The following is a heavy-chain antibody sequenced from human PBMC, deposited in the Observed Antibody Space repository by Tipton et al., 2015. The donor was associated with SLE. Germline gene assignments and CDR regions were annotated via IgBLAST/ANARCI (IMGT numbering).Heavy chain of an antibody. J-gene: IGHJ4*02. Sequence: LRLSCTVSGGSISSYYWSWIRQPAGKGLEWIGRVYSSGSANYNPALISRVSMSVDISKNQFFLTLRSVTAADTAVYFCARGDVDWGQGTLVTVSS. CDR3: ARGDVD. D-gene: IGHD5-24*01. CDR1: GGSISSYY. V-gene: IGHV4-4*07. CDR2: VYSSGSA.